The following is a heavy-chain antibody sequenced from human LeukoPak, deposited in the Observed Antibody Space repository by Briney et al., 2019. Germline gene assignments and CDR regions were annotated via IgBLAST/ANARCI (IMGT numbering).Heavy chain of an antibody. Sequence: SVKVSXKASGGTFSSYAISWVRQAPGQGLEWMGGIIPIFGTANYAQKFQGRVTITTDESTSTAYMELSSLRSEATAVYYCARGLATRNYFDYWGQGTLVTVSS. CDR3: ARGLATRNYFDY. CDR1: GGTFSSYA. D-gene: IGHD5-24*01. J-gene: IGHJ4*02. CDR2: IIPIFGTA. V-gene: IGHV1-69*05.